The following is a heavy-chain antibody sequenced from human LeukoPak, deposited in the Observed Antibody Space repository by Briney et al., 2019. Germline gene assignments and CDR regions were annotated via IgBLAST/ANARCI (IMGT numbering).Heavy chain of an antibody. V-gene: IGHV1-69*05. J-gene: IGHJ3*02. CDR2: IIPIFGTA. D-gene: IGHD1-26*01. CDR1: GGTFSSYA. CDR3: ARDLRWELPDAFDI. Sequence: GASVKVSCKASGGTFSSYAISWVRQAPGQGLEWMGGIIPIFGTANYAQKFQGRVTMTTDTSTSTAYMELRSLRSDDTAVYYCARDLRWELPDAFDIWGQGTMVTVSS.